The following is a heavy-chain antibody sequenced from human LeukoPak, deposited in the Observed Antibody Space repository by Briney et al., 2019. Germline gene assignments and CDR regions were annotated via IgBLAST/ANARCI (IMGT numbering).Heavy chain of an antibody. V-gene: IGHV4-30-4*01. CDR1: GGSISSGDYY. CDR3: ARLGYDSSGYPTVGVDY. Sequence: SETLSLTCTVSGGSISSGDYYWSWIRQPPGKGLEWIGYIYYCGSTYYNPSLKSRVTISVDTSKNQFSLKLSSVTAADTAVYYCARLGYDSSGYPTVGVDYWGQGTLVTVSS. J-gene: IGHJ4*02. D-gene: IGHD3-22*01. CDR2: IYYCGST.